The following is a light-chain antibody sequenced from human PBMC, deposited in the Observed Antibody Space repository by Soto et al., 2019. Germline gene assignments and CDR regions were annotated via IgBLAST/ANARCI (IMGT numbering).Light chain of an antibody. V-gene: IGLV2-14*01. Sequence: QSALTQPACVSGSPGQSVTISCTGTSSDVGTYNYVSWYQQHPAKVPKLMIYHVSNWPSGVSDRFSGSKSGNTASLTISGLQAEDEADYYCYSYTTNRTYVFGTGTKLTVL. J-gene: IGLJ1*01. CDR3: YSYTTNRTYV. CDR2: HVS. CDR1: SSDVGTYNY.